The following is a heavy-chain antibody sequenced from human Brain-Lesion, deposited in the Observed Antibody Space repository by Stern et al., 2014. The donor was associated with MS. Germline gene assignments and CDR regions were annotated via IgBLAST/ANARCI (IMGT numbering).Heavy chain of an antibody. CDR1: GFTFDDYA. J-gene: IGHJ4*02. CDR2: ISWNSGTI. D-gene: IGHD1-14*01. CDR3: ARDITGSSAYFAY. Sequence: EVQLVESGGDLVQPGRSLRLSCAAFGFTFDDYAMPWVRQAQGKGLGWVAGISWNSGTIGYADSVKGRFTTSRDNAYSSLYLQMNSLRPEDTALYYCARDITGSSAYFAYWGQGTLVTVSS. V-gene: IGHV3-9*01.